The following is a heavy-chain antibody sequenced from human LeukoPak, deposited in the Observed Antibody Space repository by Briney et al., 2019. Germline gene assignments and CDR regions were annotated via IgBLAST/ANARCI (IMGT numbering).Heavy chain of an antibody. D-gene: IGHD5-12*01. CDR3: ARDGGYDGNEPREMDY. CDR1: GYTFTSYA. V-gene: IGHV1-3*01. CDR2: INAGNGNT. J-gene: IGHJ4*02. Sequence: ASVKVSCKASGYTFTSYAMHWVRQAPGQRLEWMGWINAGNGNTKYSQKFRGRVTIFRDTSATTAYMVLSSLRSEDTAVYYCARDGGYDGNEPREMDYWGQGTLVTVSS.